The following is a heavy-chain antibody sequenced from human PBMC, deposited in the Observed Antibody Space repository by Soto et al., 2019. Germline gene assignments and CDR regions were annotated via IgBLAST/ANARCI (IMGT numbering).Heavy chain of an antibody. CDR3: ASKVETAMVPGGMDV. D-gene: IGHD5-18*01. CDR2: IIPIFGTA. J-gene: IGHJ6*02. V-gene: IGHV1-69*12. CDR1: GGTFSSYA. Sequence: QVQLVQSGAEVKKPGSSVKVSCKASGGTFSSYAISWVRQAPGQGLEWMGGIIPIFGTANYAQKFQGRVTITADESTSTAYMELSCRRSEDTAVYYCASKVETAMVPGGMDVWGQGSTVTVSS.